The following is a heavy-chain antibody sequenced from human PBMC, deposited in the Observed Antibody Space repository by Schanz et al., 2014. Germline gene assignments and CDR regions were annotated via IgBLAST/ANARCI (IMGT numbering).Heavy chain of an antibody. J-gene: IGHJ5*01. CDR3: SKDKQGSRSDDS. Sequence: EGQLVESGGGLVQPGGSLRLSCAASGFTFSSYAMSWVRQAPGKGLEWVSAISGSGGSTYYADSVKGRFIVSRDNSKNTLYLEMNRLRVDDTAVYYCSKDKQGSRSDDSWGQGTLVTVSS. D-gene: IGHD2-15*01. CDR1: GFTFSSYA. CDR2: ISGSGGST. V-gene: IGHV3-23*04.